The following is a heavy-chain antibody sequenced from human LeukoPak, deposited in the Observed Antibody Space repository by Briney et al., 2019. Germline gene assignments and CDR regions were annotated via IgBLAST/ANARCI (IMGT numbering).Heavy chain of an antibody. CDR3: VREAGYCASVCLKSNWFDP. CDR2: ISNGKT. D-gene: IGHD2-21*02. J-gene: IGHJ5*02. Sequence: GGSLRLSCAASGFPFSSHPMSWVPQPPGKGLEWVSAISNGKTYYADSVRGRFTISRDDSKNTVSLQMNSLRDEDTALYYCVREAGYCASVCLKSNWFDPWGQGTLVTVSS. V-gene: IGHV3-23*01. CDR1: GFPFSSHP.